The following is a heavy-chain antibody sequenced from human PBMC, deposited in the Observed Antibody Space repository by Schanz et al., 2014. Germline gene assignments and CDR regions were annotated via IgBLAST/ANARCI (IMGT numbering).Heavy chain of an antibody. V-gene: IGHV3-23*04. CDR3: ARDNRYYLFDY. CDR1: GFTFSSYA. Sequence: EVQLVESGGGLVQPGGSLRLSCAASGFTFSSYAMSWVRQAPGKGLEWVSSISSGGNPYYANSVKGRFGISRDNSKNTLYLQLGSLSAEDTAVYFCARDNRYYLFDYWGQGALGTVSS. CDR2: ISSGGNP. D-gene: IGHD3-16*02. J-gene: IGHJ4*02.